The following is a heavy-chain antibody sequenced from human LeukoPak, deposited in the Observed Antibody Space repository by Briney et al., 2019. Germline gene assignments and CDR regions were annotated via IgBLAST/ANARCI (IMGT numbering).Heavy chain of an antibody. CDR3: ARKDGLRGAFDI. Sequence: GASVRVSCKASGYTFTSYYMHWVRQAPGQGLEWMGIINPSGGSTSYAQKFQGRVTMTRDMSTSTVYMELSSLRSGDTAVYYCARKDGLRGAFDIWGQGTMVTVSS. J-gene: IGHJ3*02. V-gene: IGHV1-46*01. CDR1: GYTFTSYY. D-gene: IGHD4-17*01. CDR2: INPSGGST.